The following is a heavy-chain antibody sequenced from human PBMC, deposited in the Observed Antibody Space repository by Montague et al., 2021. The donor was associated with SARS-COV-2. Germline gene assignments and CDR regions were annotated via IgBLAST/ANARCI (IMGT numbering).Heavy chain of an antibody. D-gene: IGHD1-14*01. J-gene: IGHJ4*01. CDR1: GFSITSSLYY. CDR2: FFYGGFT. V-gene: IGHV4-39*01. Sequence: SETLSLTCTVSGFSITSSLYYWGWIRQPPGKGLEWIGSFFYGGFTYYSPSLKSRVTISADTSKNQFSLRLTSVTAADTAVYYCARRRNPDYWGHGTLVTVSS. CDR3: ARRRNPDY.